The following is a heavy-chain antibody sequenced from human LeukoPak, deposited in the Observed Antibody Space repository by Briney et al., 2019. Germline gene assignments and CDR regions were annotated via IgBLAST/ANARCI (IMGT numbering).Heavy chain of an antibody. CDR1: GFTLSSYS. D-gene: IGHD5-24*01. V-gene: IGHV3-21*01. Sequence: GSLRLSCAASGFTLSSYSMNWVRQAPGKGLEWVSSITSSSSYIYYADSVKGRFTISRDNARSSVYLQMNSLRAEDTAVYYCAREGDGYNSPIDYWGQGTPVTVSS. CDR3: AREGDGYNSPIDY. CDR2: ITSSSSYI. J-gene: IGHJ4*02.